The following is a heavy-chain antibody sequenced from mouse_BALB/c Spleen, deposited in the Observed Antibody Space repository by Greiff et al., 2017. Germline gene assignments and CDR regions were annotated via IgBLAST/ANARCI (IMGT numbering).Heavy chain of an antibody. CDR3: ARSGVWQGAMDY. Sequence: VHVKQSGPELVKPGASVKISCKASGYTFTDYNMHWVKQSHGKSLEWIGYIYPYNGGTGYNQKFKSKATLTVDNSSSTAYMELRSLTSEDSAVYYCARSGVWQGAMDYWGQGTSVTVSS. V-gene: IGHV1S29*02. CDR1: GYTFTDYN. CDR2: IYPYNGGT. D-gene: IGHD2-10*02. J-gene: IGHJ4*01.